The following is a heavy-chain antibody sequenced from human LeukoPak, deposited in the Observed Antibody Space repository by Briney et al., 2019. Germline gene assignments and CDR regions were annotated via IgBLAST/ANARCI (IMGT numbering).Heavy chain of an antibody. CDR3: ARDGATAGQFDY. D-gene: IGHD6-13*01. Sequence: GASVKVSCKTSGYNFYNYAVTWVRQAPGQGLEWMGWNSGYNGNTDYAQKFQGRVTMTADASTTTFYVELRSLTSDDTAAYYCARDGATAGQFDYWGQGTLVTVPS. CDR1: GYNFYNYA. V-gene: IGHV1-18*04. CDR2: NSGYNGNT. J-gene: IGHJ4*02.